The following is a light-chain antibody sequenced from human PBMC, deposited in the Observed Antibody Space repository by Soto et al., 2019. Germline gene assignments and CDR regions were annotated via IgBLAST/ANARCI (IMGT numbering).Light chain of an antibody. Sequence: EIVVTQSPATLSVSPGERATLSCRASRSIGSNFAWYQQQPGQAPRLLIYDASTRVTRVPARFSGSGSGTEFTLTISSLQSQDFVVYYCHQYLSWPLTFGGGTKVEIK. V-gene: IGKV3-15*01. J-gene: IGKJ4*01. CDR2: DAS. CDR1: RSIGSN. CDR3: HQYLSWPLT.